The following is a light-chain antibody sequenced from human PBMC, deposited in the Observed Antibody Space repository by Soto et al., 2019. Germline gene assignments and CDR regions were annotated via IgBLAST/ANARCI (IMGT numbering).Light chain of an antibody. V-gene: IGKV1-5*01. J-gene: IGKJ1*01. CDR3: QQYNSYPWT. CDR2: DAA. CDR1: QSISSW. Sequence: DIQMTQSPSTLSAYVGDRVTITCRASQSISSWLAWYQQKPGKAPNLLIYDAASLEAGVPSRFSGSGTGTEFTLTINSLQPTDFASYYCQQYNSYPWTFCPGTKVEI.